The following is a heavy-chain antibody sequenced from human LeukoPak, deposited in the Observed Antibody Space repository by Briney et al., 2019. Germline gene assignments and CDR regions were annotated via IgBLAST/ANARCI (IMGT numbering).Heavy chain of an antibody. J-gene: IGHJ4*02. D-gene: IGHD2-8*01. CDR3: ARDPGDCSNGICYLFDY. CDR2: IYSSGST. CDR1: GGSISSGNYY. V-gene: IGHV4-61*02. Sequence: PSQTLSHTCTVSGGSISSGNYYWSWIRQPAGKGPEWIGRIYSSGSTNYNPSLKSRVTISFDTSKNQFSLKLNSVTAADTAMYYCARDPGDCSNGICYLFDYWGQGTLVTVPS.